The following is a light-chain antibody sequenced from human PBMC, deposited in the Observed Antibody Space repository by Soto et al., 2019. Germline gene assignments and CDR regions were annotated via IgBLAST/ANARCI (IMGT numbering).Light chain of an antibody. CDR1: SSNIGAGYD. Sequence: QSVLTQSPSVSGAPGQRVTISCTGSSSNIGAGYDVHWYQQLPGTAPKLLIYGNKNRPSGVPDRFSASKSGTSASLAIAGLQAEDEAGYYCQSYDSSLSRVFGTGTKVTVL. CDR3: QSYDSSLSRV. V-gene: IGLV1-40*01. J-gene: IGLJ1*01. CDR2: GNK.